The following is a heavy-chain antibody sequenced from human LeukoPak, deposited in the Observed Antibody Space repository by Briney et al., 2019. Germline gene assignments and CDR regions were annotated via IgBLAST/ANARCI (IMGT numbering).Heavy chain of an antibody. J-gene: IGHJ4*02. CDR1: GFTFDDYT. V-gene: IGHV3-43*01. CDR2: ISWDGGST. D-gene: IGHD6-6*01. CDR3: ATGTGYSSSSIDY. Sequence: GRSLRLSCAASGFTFDDYTMHWVRQAPGKGLEWVSLISWDGGSTYYADSVKGRFTISRDNSKNSLYLQMNSLRTEDTALYYCATGTGYSSSSIDYWGQGTLVTVSS.